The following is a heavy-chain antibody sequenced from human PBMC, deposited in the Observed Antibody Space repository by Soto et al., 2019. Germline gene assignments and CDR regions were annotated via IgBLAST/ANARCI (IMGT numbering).Heavy chain of an antibody. Sequence: GGSLRLSCAASGFTFSSYDMHWVRQATGKGLEWVSAIGTAGDPYYPGSVKGRFTISRDNAKNALYLQMNSLRVEDTAVYYCAAYCYTMTCTHFHGYSWGQGTQVTVSS. D-gene: IGHD3-16*02. CDR3: AAYCYTMTCTHFHGYS. CDR1: GFTFSSYD. V-gene: IGHV3-13*05. J-gene: IGHJ5*02. CDR2: IGTAGDP.